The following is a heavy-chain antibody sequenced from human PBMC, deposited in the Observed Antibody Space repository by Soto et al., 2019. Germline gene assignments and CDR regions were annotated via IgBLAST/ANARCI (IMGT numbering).Heavy chain of an antibody. D-gene: IGHD2-15*01. CDR1: GGSISSYY. Sequence: PSETLSLTCTVSGGSISSYYWSWIRQPPGKGLEWIGYIYYSGSTNYNPSLKSRVTISVDTSKNQFSLKLSSVTAADTAVYYCARQRYCSGGSCYPKPYYFDYWGQGTLVTVSS. CDR3: ARQRYCSGGSCYPKPYYFDY. V-gene: IGHV4-59*01. J-gene: IGHJ4*02. CDR2: IYYSGST.